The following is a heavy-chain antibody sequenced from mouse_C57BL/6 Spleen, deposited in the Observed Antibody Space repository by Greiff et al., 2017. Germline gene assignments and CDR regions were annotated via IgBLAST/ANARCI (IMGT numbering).Heavy chain of an antibody. V-gene: IGHV1-15*01. CDR2: IDPETGGT. D-gene: IGHD3-3*01. CDR1: GYTFTDYE. CDR3: TRVGQGY. J-gene: IGHJ2*01. Sequence: SGAELVRPGASVTLSCKASGYTFTDYEMHWVKQTPVHGLEWIGAIDPETGGTAYNQKFKGKAILTADKSSSTAYMELRSLTSEDSAVYYCTRVGQGYWGQGTTLTVSS.